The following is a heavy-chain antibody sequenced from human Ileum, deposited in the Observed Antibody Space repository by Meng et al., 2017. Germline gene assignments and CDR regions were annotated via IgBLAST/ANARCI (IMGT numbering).Heavy chain of an antibody. CDR2: ISPDGSAT. D-gene: IGHD3-3*01. CDR3: ASFQYTMEDY. Sequence: VHLVESGVGVVQPGGSGRFSCAASGLSLSSYWIHWVRQPPGKGLVWLSLISPDGSATNYADSVKGRFTISRDNAKNTVYLQMDSLGVEDTALYYCASFQYTMEDYWGLGTLVTVSS. V-gene: IGHV3-74*01. CDR1: GLSLSSYW. J-gene: IGHJ4*02.